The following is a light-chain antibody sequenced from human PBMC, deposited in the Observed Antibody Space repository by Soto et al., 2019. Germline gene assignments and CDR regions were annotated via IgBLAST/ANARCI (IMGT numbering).Light chain of an antibody. CDR3: TSYTSINTAVI. V-gene: IGLV2-14*03. CDR1: SSDIGGYNY. Sequence: QSVLTQPASVSGSPGQSITISCTGTSSDIGGYNYVSWYQHHPGKAPKLIIHDVSNRPSGVSRRFSGSKSGNTASLTISGLQAEDEADYYCTSYTSINTAVIFGGGTKVTVL. CDR2: DVS. J-gene: IGLJ2*01.